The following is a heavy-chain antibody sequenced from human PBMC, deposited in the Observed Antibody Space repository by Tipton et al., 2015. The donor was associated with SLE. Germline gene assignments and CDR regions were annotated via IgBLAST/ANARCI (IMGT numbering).Heavy chain of an antibody. D-gene: IGHD6-25*01. Sequence: TLSLTCTVSGGSISSSSYYGGWIRQPPGKGLEWIGSIYYSGSTNYNPSLKSRVTISVDTSKNQFSLKLSSVTAADTAVYYCARRGGDAFDIWGQGTMVTVSS. V-gene: IGHV4-39*07. CDR3: ARRGGDAFDI. CDR1: GGSISSSSYY. CDR2: IYYSGST. J-gene: IGHJ3*02.